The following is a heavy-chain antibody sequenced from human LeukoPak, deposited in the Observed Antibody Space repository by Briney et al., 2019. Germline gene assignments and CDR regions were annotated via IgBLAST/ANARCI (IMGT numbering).Heavy chain of an antibody. CDR1: GFTFDDYA. CDR2: ISWNSGSI. D-gene: IGHD3-10*01. J-gene: IGHJ1*01. V-gene: IGHV3-9*01. Sequence: GGSLRLSCAASGFTFDDYAMHWVRQAPGKGLEWVSGISWNSGSIGYADSVKGRFIISRDNAKNSLYLQMNSLRAEDTALYYCAKDYGSGSYYRSEYFQHWGQGTLVTVSS. CDR3: AKDYGSGSYYRSEYFQH.